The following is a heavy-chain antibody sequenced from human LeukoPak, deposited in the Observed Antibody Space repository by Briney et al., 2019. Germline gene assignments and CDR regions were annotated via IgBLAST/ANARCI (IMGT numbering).Heavy chain of an antibody. CDR2: MNPNSGNT. CDR1: GYTFTSYD. J-gene: IGHJ3*02. V-gene: IGHV1-8*01. D-gene: IGHD2-15*01. Sequence: GASVKVSCKASGYTFTSYDTNWVRQATGQGLEWMGWMNPNSGNTGYAQKFQGRVTMTRNTSISTAYMELSSLRSEDTAVYYCARGEVAALLDASDIWGQGTMVTVSS. CDR3: ARGEVAALLDASDI.